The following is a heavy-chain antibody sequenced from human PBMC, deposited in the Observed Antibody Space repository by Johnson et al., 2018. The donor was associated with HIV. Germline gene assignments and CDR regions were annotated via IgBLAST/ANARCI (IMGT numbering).Heavy chain of an antibody. CDR3: AKDLGDPMIEVHAFDI. Sequence: QMQLVESGGGVVQPGGSLRLSCAASGFTFSSYGMHWVRQAPGKGLEWVAFIRYDGSNKYYADSVKGRFTISRDNSKNTLYLQMNSLRAEDTALYYCAKDLGDPMIEVHAFDIWGQGTMVTVSS. CDR1: GFTFSSYG. V-gene: IGHV3-30*02. D-gene: IGHD3-22*01. CDR2: IRYDGSNK. J-gene: IGHJ3*02.